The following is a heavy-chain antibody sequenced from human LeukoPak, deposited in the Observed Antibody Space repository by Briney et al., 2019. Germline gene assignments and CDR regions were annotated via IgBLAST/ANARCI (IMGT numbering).Heavy chain of an antibody. V-gene: IGHV4-34*01. J-gene: IGHJ5*02. CDR2: INHSGST. D-gene: IGHD2-8*01. CDR3: ARGDMLAVDP. CDR1: GGSFSGYY. Sequence: SETLSLTCAVYGGSFSGYYWSWIRQPPGKGLEWIGEINHSGSTNYNPSLKSRVTISVDTSKNQFSLKLSSVTAADTAVYYCARGDMLAVDPWGQGTLVTVSS.